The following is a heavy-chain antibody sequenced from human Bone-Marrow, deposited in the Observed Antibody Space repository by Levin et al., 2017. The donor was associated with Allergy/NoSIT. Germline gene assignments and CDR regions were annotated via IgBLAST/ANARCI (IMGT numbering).Heavy chain of an antibody. CDR2: ISASGYST. CDR1: GFTFNNYA. D-gene: IGHD2-15*01. CDR3: ANPRRDCSGGSCYPDSFDP. V-gene: IGHV3-23*01. J-gene: IGHJ5*02. Sequence: PGESLKISCSASGFTFNNYAMNWVRQAPGKGLEWVSHISASGYSTYYAESVKGRFTISRDNSKNTLYLQMNSLRADDTAVYYCANPRRDCSGGSCYPDSFDPWGQGTLVTVSS.